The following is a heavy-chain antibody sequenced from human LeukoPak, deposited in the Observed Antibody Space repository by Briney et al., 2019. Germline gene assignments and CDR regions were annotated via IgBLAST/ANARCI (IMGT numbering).Heavy chain of an antibody. Sequence: GGSLRLSCAASGFTFSDYYMSWIRQAPGKGLEWVSYISSSSSYTNYADSVKGRFTISRDNAKNSLYLQMNSLRSEDTAVYYCDKDGFGTRGWLGLFSSSWFRGDWFDPWGQETLVTVSS. CDR3: DKDGFGTRGWLGLFSSSWFRGDWFDP. J-gene: IGHJ5*02. CDR1: GFTFSDYY. D-gene: IGHD6-13*01. V-gene: IGHV3-11*06. CDR2: ISSSSSYT.